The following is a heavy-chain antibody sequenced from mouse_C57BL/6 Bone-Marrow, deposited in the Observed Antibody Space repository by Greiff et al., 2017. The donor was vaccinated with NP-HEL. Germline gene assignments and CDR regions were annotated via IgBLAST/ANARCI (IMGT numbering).Heavy chain of an antibody. CDR3: ARHYYGYYDY. Sequence: EVQWVESGGGLVQPGGSLRLSCATSGFTFTDYYMSWVRQPPGKALEWLGFIRNKANGYTTEYSASVKGRFTISRDNSQSILYLQMNTLRAEDSATYYCARHYYGYYDYWGQGTTLTVSS. CDR1: GFTFTDYY. CDR2: IRNKANGYTT. D-gene: IGHD1-1*01. V-gene: IGHV7-3*02. J-gene: IGHJ2*01.